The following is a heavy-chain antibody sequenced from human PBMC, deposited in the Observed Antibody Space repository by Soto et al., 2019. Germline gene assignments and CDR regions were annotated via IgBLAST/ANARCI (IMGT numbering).Heavy chain of an antibody. CDR3: AGGPPRAGLIAVCPGLGY. V-gene: IGHV4-31*03. CDR2: MVYSGTT. J-gene: IGHJ4*02. D-gene: IGHD6-6*01. Sequence: PSETLSLTCTVSGGSISRGGYYWNWIRQHPGKSLERIGYMVYSGTTYYNPSPKSRVTISMDTSTSQFSLDLTSVTDTDTALHYCAGGPPRAGLIAVCPGLGYRGQGSLFTV. CDR1: GGSISRGGYY.